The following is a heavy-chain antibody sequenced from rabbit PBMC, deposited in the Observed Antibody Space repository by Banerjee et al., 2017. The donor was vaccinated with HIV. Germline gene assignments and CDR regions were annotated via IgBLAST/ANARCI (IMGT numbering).Heavy chain of an antibody. J-gene: IGHJ4*01. CDR3: ARDAGYAGSNL. D-gene: IGHD4-2*01. V-gene: IGHV1S40*01. CDR2: IDAGST. Sequence: QSLEESGGDLVKPGASLTLTCTASGFSFSSGYYVCWVRQAPGKGLEWIACIDAGSTYYATWAKGRFTISKTSSTTVTLQMTSLTAADTATYFCARDAGYAGSNLWGPGTLVTVS. CDR1: GFSFSSGYY.